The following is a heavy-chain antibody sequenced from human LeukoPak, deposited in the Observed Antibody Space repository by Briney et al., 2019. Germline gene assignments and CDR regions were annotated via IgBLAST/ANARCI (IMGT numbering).Heavy chain of an antibody. CDR3: ARVGAWELQRVFDY. CDR1: GFTFNDYW. V-gene: IGHV3-7*01. Sequence: GGSLRLSCAASGFTFNDYWTTWVRQVPGKGLEWVANIKQDGSENYYVDSVKGRFTISRDNAKNSLYLQMDSLRVEDTAVYYCARVGAWELQRVFDYWGQGTLVTVSS. D-gene: IGHD1-26*01. CDR2: IKQDGSEN. J-gene: IGHJ4*02.